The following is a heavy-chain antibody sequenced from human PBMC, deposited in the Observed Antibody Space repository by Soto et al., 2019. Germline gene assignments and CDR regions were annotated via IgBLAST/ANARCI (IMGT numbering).Heavy chain of an antibody. V-gene: IGHV4-4*07. J-gene: IGHJ5*02. Sequence: SETLSLTCSVSGDSISTSYWSWIRQPAEKRPEWIGRFHSNGNSRYNPSLRSRSSMSMEASKKEIYLELTSVTAADTAVYYCVRDVAGVGTGWFDPWGQGTLVTVSS. CDR1: GDSISTSY. CDR3: VRDVAGVGTGWFDP. D-gene: IGHD6-19*01. CDR2: FHSNGNS.